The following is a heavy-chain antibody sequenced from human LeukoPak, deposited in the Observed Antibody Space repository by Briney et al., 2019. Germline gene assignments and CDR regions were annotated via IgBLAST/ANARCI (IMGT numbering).Heavy chain of an antibody. Sequence: SETLSLTCTVSGGSISSGSYYWSWIRQPAGKGLEWIGRIYTSGSTNYNPSLKSRVTISVDTSKNQFSLKLSSVTAADTAVYYCARDRVAGTNRYWNAYFDYWGQGTLVTVSS. CDR2: IYTSGST. CDR1: GGSISSGSYY. V-gene: IGHV4-61*02. CDR3: ARDRVAGTNRYWNAYFDY. J-gene: IGHJ4*02. D-gene: IGHD1-1*01.